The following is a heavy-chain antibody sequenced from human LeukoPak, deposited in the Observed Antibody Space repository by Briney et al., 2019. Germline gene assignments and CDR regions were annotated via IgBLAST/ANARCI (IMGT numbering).Heavy chain of an antibody. Sequence: GGFLRLFCAASGFTFSCYDIDWVRQAKGKGLEWVSAIGTAGDPYYPGSVKGRFTISRETAKNSLYLQMNSLRAGDTAVYYCARGASGAFDIWGQGTMVTVSS. CDR2: IGTAGDP. CDR3: ARGASGAFDI. J-gene: IGHJ3*02. D-gene: IGHD6-6*01. V-gene: IGHV3-13*05. CDR1: GFTFSCYD.